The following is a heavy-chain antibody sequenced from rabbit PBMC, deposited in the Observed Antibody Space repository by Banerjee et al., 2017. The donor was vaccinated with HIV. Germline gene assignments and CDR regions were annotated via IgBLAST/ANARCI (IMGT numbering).Heavy chain of an antibody. J-gene: IGHJ4*01. V-gene: IGHV1S47*01. Sequence: QEQLVESGGGLVKPEGSLTLTCKASQFSFSDRDVMCWVRQAPGKGLEWIGYIDPIFGTTNYASWVNGRFTISSHNAQNTLYLQLNSLTAADTATYFCARDPYSYDDYGDYPFNLWGPGTLVTVS. CDR3: ARDPYSYDDYGDYPFNL. CDR1: QFSFSDRDV. D-gene: IGHD2-1*01. CDR2: IDPIFGTT.